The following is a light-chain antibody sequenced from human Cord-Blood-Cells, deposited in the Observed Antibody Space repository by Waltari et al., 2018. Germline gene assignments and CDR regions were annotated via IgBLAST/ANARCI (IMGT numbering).Light chain of an antibody. J-gene: IGKJ4*01. V-gene: IGKV3-15*01. CDR1: QSVSSN. CDR3: QQYNNWPLT. CDR2: GAS. Sequence: EIVMTQSPATLSVSPGERATLSYRASQSVSSNLAWYQQKPGQAPRLLIYGASTRATGIPARFSGSGSGTEFTLTISSLQSEDFAVYYCQQYNNWPLTFGVGTKVEIK.